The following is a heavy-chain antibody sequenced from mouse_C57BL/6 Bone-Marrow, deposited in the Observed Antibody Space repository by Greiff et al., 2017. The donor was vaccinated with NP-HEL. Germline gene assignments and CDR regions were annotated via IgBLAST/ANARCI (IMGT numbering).Heavy chain of an antibody. CDR2: IWSGGRT. Sequence: QVQLKESGPGLVQPSQSLSITCTVSGFSLTSYGVHWVRQPPGKGLEWLGVIWSGGRTDYNAAFISRLSISKDNSKSQVFFKMNSLQADDTAIYYCAKNNYYGSSYAWFAYWGQGTLVTVSA. CDR3: AKNNYYGSSYAWFAY. D-gene: IGHD1-1*01. CDR1: GFSLTSYG. J-gene: IGHJ3*01. V-gene: IGHV2-4*01.